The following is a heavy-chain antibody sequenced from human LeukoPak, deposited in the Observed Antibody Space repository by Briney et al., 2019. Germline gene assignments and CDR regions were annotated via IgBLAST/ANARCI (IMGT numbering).Heavy chain of an antibody. CDR3: ARDRRDYYYDSSGYYSRFDY. J-gene: IGHJ4*02. CDR1: GGSISSYY. Sequence: PSETLSLTCTVSGGSISSYYWSWIRQPPGKGLEWIGYIYYSGSTNYNPSLKSRVTISVDTSKNQFSLKLSSVTAADTAVYYCARDRRDYYYDSSGYYSRFDYWGQGTLVTVSS. CDR2: IYYSGST. D-gene: IGHD3-22*01. V-gene: IGHV4-59*01.